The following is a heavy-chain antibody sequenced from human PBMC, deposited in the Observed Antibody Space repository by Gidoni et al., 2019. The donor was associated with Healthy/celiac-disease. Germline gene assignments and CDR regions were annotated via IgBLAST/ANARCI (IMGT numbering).Heavy chain of an antibody. J-gene: IGHJ4*02. CDR2: IYPGDSDT. CDR3: ARLLFRIAAAGGPFDY. CDR1: GYSFTSYW. V-gene: IGHV5-51*01. Sequence: EVQLVQSGAEVKKPGESLKISCKGSGYSFTSYWIGWVRQMPGKGLEWMGIIYPGDSDTRYSPSFQGQVTISADKSISTAYLQWSSLKASDTAMYYCARLLFRIAAAGGPFDYWGQGTLVTVSS. D-gene: IGHD6-13*01.